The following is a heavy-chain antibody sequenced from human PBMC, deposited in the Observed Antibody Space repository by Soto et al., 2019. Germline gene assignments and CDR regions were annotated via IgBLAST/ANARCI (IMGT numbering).Heavy chain of an antibody. J-gene: IGHJ6*02. CDR3: ARGSIAARAGYYYYGMDV. CDR1: GGSISSGGYY. D-gene: IGHD6-6*01. CDR2: IYYSGST. Sequence: SETLSLTCTVPGGSISSGGYYWSWIRQHPGKGLEWIGYIYYSGSTYYNPSLKSRVTISVDTSKNQFSLKLSSVTAADTAVYYCARGSIAARAGYYYYGMDVWGQGTTVTVSS. V-gene: IGHV4-31*03.